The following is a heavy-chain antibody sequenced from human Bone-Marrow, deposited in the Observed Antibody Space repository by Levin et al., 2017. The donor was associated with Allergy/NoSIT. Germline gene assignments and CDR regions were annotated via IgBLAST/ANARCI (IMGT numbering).Heavy chain of an antibody. CDR1: GGSFSVYY. J-gene: IGHJ4*02. V-gene: IGHV4-34*01. Sequence: PSETLSLTCAVYGGSFSVYYWTWIRQAPGKGLEWIGEINHSGGTNYNPSLKSRVTIRIDTSKNQFSLRLNSVTAADTAVYYCARGALTGYYSAGTFDYWGQGALVAVSS. CDR3: ARGALTGYYSAGTFDY. CDR2: INHSGGT. D-gene: IGHD3-9*01.